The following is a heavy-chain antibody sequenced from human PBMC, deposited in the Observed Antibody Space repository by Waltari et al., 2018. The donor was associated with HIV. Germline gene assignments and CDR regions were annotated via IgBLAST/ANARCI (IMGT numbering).Heavy chain of an antibody. CDR3: ARAQLYYYDSTGYSYYFDY. V-gene: IGHV4-34*02. CDR1: GGSFSGYY. CDR2: INHSRST. D-gene: IGHD3-22*01. J-gene: IGHJ4*02. Sequence: QVRLQQWGAGLLKPSETLSLTCAVYGGSFSGYYWSWIRQAPGKGLEWIGEINHSRSTNHNQSLKTRVAMSVDTSKNQFSLKLSSVTAADTAVYYCARAQLYYYDSTGYSYYFDYWGQGTLVTVSS.